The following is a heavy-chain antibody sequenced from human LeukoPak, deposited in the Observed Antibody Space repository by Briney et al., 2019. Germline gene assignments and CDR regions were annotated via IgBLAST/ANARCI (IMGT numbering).Heavy chain of an antibody. CDR3: ARDALSDVILWFGELAY. V-gene: IGHV1-2*02. D-gene: IGHD3-10*01. J-gene: IGHJ4*02. CDR1: GYTLTGHY. CDR2: INPNSGGT. Sequence: ASVKVSCKASGYTLTGHYIHWVRQAPGQGLEWMGWINPNSGGTQYAQKFQGRVTMTRDTSISTAYMELSSLRPDDTAVYYSARDALSDVILWFGELAYWGQGTLVTVSS.